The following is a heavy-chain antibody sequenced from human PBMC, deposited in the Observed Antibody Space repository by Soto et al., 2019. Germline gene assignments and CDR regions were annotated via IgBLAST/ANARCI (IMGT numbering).Heavy chain of an antibody. CDR3: ARAYYDFWSGYLNWFDP. Sequence: PSETLSLTCTVSGGSISSGDYYWSWIRQPPWKGLEWIGYIYYSGSTNYNPSLKSRVTISVDTSKNQFSLKLSSVTAADTAVYYCARAYYDFWSGYLNWFDPWGQGTLVTVSS. CDR2: IYYSGST. D-gene: IGHD3-3*01. J-gene: IGHJ5*02. CDR1: GGSISSGDYY. V-gene: IGHV4-61*08.